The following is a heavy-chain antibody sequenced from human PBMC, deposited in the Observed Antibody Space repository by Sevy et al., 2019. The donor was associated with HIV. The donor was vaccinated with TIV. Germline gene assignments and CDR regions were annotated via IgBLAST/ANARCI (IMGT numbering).Heavy chain of an antibody. J-gene: IGHJ4*02. CDR1: GFTFSSYA. V-gene: IGHV3-30-3*01. Sequence: GGSQRLSCAASGFTFSSYAMHWVRQAPGKGLEWVAVISYDGSNKYYADSVKGRFTISRDNSKNTLYLQMNSLRAEDTAVYYCAREEEYSLDYWGQGTLVTVSS. CDR3: AREEEYSLDY. D-gene: IGHD1-1*01. CDR2: ISYDGSNK.